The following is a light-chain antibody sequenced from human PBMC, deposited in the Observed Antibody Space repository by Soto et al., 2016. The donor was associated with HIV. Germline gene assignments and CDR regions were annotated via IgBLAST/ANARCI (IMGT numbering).Light chain of an antibody. CDR1: KIGSKS. CDR2: DDT. J-gene: IGLJ2*01. Sequence: SYDLTQPPSVSVAPGKTARITCGGNKIGSKSVHWYQQKPGQAPVLVVYDDTRRPSGIPERFSGSNSGNTATLTISRVEAGDEADYYCQVWDSSSDHPVFGGGTKLTVL. CDR3: QVWDSSSDHPV. V-gene: IGLV3-21*03.